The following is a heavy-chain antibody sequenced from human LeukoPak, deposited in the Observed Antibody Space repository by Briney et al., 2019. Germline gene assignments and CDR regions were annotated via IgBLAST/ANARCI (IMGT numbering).Heavy chain of an antibody. CDR3: AREGGYYDSSGSFDY. D-gene: IGHD3-22*01. Sequence: PGGSLRLSCAASGFTFSSYAMHWVRQAPGKGLEWVAVISYDGSNKYYADSVKGRFTISRDNSKNTLYLQMNSLRAEDTAVYYCAREGGYYDSSGSFDYWGQGTLVTVSS. J-gene: IGHJ4*02. CDR1: GFTFSSYA. V-gene: IGHV3-30-3*01. CDR2: ISYDGSNK.